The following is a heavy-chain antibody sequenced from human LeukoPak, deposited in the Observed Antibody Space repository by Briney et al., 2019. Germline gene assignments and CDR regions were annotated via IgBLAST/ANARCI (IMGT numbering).Heavy chain of an antibody. CDR3: ARDATRGIGGSYDLDF. V-gene: IGHV1-46*01. CDR1: GYNFSSYY. J-gene: IGHJ4*02. CDR2: LNPSRGTT. Sequence: ASVTVSFKASGYNFSSYYIQWVRQDPGQGLGWMGLLNPSRGTTAYAPKFQGRVTMTRDTSSNTVYMELRGLRSDDTAIYYCARDATRGIGGSYDLDFWGQGSLVTVSS. D-gene: IGHD3-16*01.